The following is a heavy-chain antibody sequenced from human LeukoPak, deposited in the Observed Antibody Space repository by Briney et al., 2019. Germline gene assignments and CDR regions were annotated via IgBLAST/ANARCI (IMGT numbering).Heavy chain of an antibody. CDR2: IYYSGST. D-gene: IGHD4-17*01. CDR3: ARLEADYGDYVAPHAFDI. CDR1: GDSMTSYY. J-gene: IGHJ3*02. V-gene: IGHV4-59*08. Sequence: SETLSLTCTVSGDSMTSYYWSWIRQPPGKGLEWIGYIYYSGSTNYNPSLKSRVTISVDTSKNQFSLKLSSVTAADTAVYYCARLEADYGDYVAPHAFDIWGQGTMVTVSS.